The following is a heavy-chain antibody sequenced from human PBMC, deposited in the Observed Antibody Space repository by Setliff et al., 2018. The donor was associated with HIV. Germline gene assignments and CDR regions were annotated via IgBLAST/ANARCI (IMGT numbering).Heavy chain of an antibody. Sequence: PSETLSLTCTVSGGSISSSSYYWGWIRQPPGKGLEWVGSVYYSGSTYYNPSLKSRVTISVDTSKNQFSLNVSSVTAADKAVYYCARHVGYDGSGRLDYWGQGTLVTVSS. CDR3: ARHVGYDGSGRLDY. CDR1: GGSISSSSYY. J-gene: IGHJ4*02. V-gene: IGHV4-39*01. CDR2: VYYSGST. D-gene: IGHD3-22*01.